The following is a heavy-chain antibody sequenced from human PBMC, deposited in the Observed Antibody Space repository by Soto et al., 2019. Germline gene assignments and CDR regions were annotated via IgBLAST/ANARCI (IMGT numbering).Heavy chain of an antibody. CDR1: GGTFSNFA. J-gene: IGHJ4*02. CDR2: IILPFGVP. Sequence: QVRLVQSGAEVKKPGSSVKVSCKASGGTFSNFAINWVRQAPGQGLEWMGGIILPFGVPHYAQKFQGRVTIAADESMTTASMDRSGLRSEDPAVYYCAGGPDYEGYFAYWGQGTLVTVSS. CDR3: AGGPDYEGYFAY. V-gene: IGHV1-69*12. D-gene: IGHD4-17*01.